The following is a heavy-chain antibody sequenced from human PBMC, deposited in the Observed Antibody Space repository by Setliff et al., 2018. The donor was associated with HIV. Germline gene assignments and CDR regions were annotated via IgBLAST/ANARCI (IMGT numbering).Heavy chain of an antibody. D-gene: IGHD2-2*01. CDR2: IYYSGRT. Sequence: SETLSLTCTVSGGPISSYYWSWIRQPPGKGLEWIGYIYYSGRTNYNPSLKSRVTISVDTSKNQFSLKLRSVTAANTAVYYCAREGGYCGSIPCFGFGYWGQGTLVTVSS. J-gene: IGHJ4*01. V-gene: IGHV4-59*12. CDR1: GGPISSYY. CDR3: AREGGYCGSIPCFGFGY.